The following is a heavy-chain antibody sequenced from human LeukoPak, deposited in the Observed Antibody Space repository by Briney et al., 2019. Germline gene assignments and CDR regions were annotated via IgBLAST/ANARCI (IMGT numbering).Heavy chain of an antibody. J-gene: IGHJ6*03. CDR1: GYTFTSYD. V-gene: IGHV1-8*01. CDR2: MNPNSGNT. D-gene: IGHD2-8*01. CDR3: ARGGIVLMVYAGYYYMDV. Sequence: ASVKVPCKASGYTFTSYDINWVRQATGQGLEWMGWMNPNSGNTGYAQKFQGRVTMTRNTSISTAYMELSSLRSEDTAVYYCARGGIVLMVYAGYYYMDVWGKGTTVTVS.